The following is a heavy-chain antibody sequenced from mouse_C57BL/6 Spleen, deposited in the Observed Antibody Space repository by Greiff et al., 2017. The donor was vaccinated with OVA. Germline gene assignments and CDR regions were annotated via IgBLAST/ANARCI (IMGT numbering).Heavy chain of an antibody. Sequence: VQLQQPGAELVRPGSSVKLSCKASGYTFTSYWMHWVKQRPIQGLEWIGNIDPSDSETHYNQKFKDKATLTVDKSSSTAYMQLSSLTSEDSAVYYCEREDSSGLCAYWGQGTLVTVSA. D-gene: IGHD3-2*02. CDR2: IDPSDSET. CDR3: EREDSSGLCAY. CDR1: GYTFTSYW. J-gene: IGHJ3*01. V-gene: IGHV1-52*01.